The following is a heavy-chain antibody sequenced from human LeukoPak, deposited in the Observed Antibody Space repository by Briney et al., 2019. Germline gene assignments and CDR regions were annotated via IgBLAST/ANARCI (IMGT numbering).Heavy chain of an antibody. D-gene: IGHD3-10*01. J-gene: IGHJ4*02. Sequence: SETLSLTCTVSGDSVSSFYWSWIRQPPGKGLEWIGYIYYSGTTNYNPSLKSRVTISVDTTKSQFSLKLSSVTAEDTAVYYCARDPSMIRGENTPYFDYWGQGTLVTVSS. CDR1: GDSVSSFY. V-gene: IGHV4-59*02. CDR3: ARDPSMIRGENTPYFDY. CDR2: IYYSGTT.